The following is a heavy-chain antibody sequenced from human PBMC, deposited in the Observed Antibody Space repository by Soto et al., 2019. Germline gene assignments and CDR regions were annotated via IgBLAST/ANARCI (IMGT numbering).Heavy chain of an antibody. CDR1: GFTFSTYS. Sequence: LRLSCAASGFTFSTYSMNWVRQAPGKGLEWVSSISSSSSYIYYADSVTGRFTISRDNAKNSLYLQMNSLRAEDTAVYYCARDPRLQLLQDYYYGLDVWGQGTTVTVSS. V-gene: IGHV3-21*01. D-gene: IGHD2-2*01. J-gene: IGHJ6*02. CDR2: ISSSSSYI. CDR3: ARDPRLQLLQDYYYGLDV.